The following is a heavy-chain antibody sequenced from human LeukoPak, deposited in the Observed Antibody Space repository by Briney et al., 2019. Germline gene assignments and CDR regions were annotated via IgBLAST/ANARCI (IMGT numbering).Heavy chain of an antibody. CDR3: AKVRPAS. Sequence: PGRSLRLFCAATGFTFSSYGMHWFRQVPGKGLDWVAFIQYDGNNKYYADSVKGRFTISRDNSKNTLYLQMNSLRAEDTAVYYCAKVRPASWGQGALVTVSS. CDR2: IQYDGNNK. CDR1: GFTFSSYG. J-gene: IGHJ5*02. V-gene: IGHV3-30*02.